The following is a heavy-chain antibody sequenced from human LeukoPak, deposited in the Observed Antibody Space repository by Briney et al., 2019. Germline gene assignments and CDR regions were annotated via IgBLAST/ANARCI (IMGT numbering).Heavy chain of an antibody. Sequence: SQTLSLTCAISGDSVSSNSAARNWIRQSPSRGLEWLGRTYYRSKWYNDYAVSVKSRITINPDTSKNQFSLQRNSVTPEDTAVYYCARDLYYDSSGYYFMPYYYYYGMDVWGQGTTVTVSS. CDR1: GDSVSSNSAA. CDR2: TYYRSKWYN. V-gene: IGHV6-1*01. J-gene: IGHJ6*02. D-gene: IGHD3-22*01. CDR3: ARDLYYDSSGYYFMPYYYYYGMDV.